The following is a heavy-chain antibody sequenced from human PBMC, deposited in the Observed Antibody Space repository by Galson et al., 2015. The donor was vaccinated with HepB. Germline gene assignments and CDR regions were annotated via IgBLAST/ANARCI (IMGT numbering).Heavy chain of an antibody. CDR1: GFTFSSYV. J-gene: IGHJ6*02. CDR2: INSDGSST. V-gene: IGHV3-74*01. CDR3: HTTTVTTGYYAMDV. D-gene: IGHD4-17*01. Sequence: LRLSCAASGFTFSSYVMHWVRQAPGKGLVWVSRINSDGSSTIYADSVKGRFTISRDNAKNTLFLQMNSLRAEDTAVYYCHTTTVTTGYYAMDVWGQGTTVTVSS.